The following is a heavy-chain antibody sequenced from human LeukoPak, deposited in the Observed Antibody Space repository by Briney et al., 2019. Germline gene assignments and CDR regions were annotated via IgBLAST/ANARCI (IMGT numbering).Heavy chain of an antibody. D-gene: IGHD3-22*01. V-gene: IGHV3-48*04. CDR1: GFTFSSYS. CDR2: ISSSSSTI. CDR3: ARDAAYYYDSWPGAFDI. Sequence: GRSLRLSCAASGFTFSSYSMNWVRQAPGKGLEWVSYISSSSSTIYYADSVKGRFTISRDNAKNSLYLQMNSLRAEDTAVYYCARDAAYYYDSWPGAFDIWGQGTMVTVSS. J-gene: IGHJ3*02.